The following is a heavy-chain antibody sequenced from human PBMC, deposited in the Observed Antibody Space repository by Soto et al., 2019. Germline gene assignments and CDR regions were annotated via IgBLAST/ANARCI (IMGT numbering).Heavy chain of an antibody. CDR3: AHRGHDYGWGSNNWFDP. CDR2: IYLNDDK. V-gene: IGHV2-5*01. J-gene: IGHJ5*02. CDR1: GFSLSTSGVG. D-gene: IGHD3-16*01. Sequence: QITLKESGPTLVKTTQTLTLTCTFSGFSLSTSGVGVGWIRLPPGKALEWLALIYLNDDKRYSPFLKSRLTITKDTSKNQVVLTITNMDPVDTATYYCAHRGHDYGWGSNNWFDPWGQGTLITVSS.